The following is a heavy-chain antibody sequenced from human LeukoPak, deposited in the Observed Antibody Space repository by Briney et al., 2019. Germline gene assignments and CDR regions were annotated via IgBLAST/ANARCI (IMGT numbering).Heavy chain of an antibody. D-gene: IGHD1-26*01. J-gene: IGHJ4*02. CDR3: ARDGLVGATDY. V-gene: IGHV1-8*02. Sequence: ASVKVSCKASGYTFTSYDINWVPQATGQGLEWMGWMNPNSGNTGYAQKLQGRVTMTTDTSTSTAYMELRSLRADDTAVYYCARDGLVGATDYWGQGALVTVAS. CDR2: MNPNSGNT. CDR1: GYTFTSYD.